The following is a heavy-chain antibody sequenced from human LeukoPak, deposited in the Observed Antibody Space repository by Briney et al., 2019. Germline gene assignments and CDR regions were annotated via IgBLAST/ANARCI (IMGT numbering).Heavy chain of an antibody. V-gene: IGHV3-23*01. CDR1: GFTFSSYA. D-gene: IGHD2-2*01. CDR2: ISGSGGST. Sequence: TGGSLRLSCAASGFTFSSYAMSWVRQAPGKGLEWVSAISGSGGSTYYADSVKGRFTISRDNSKNTLYLQMNSLRAEDTAAYYCAKAGCSSTSCYAYYFDYWGQGTLVTVSS. CDR3: AKAGCSSTSCYAYYFDY. J-gene: IGHJ4*02.